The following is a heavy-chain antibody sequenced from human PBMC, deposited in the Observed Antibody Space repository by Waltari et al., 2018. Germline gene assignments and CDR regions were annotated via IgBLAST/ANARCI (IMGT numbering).Heavy chain of an antibody. Sequence: QVQLVQSGAEVKKPGASVKVSCKASGYTFTGYYMHWVRQAPGQGVTCMGCINPTIGRTNYSQKFPARVPMTRDTSISTAYMDLSRLRSDDTAVYYCARGSLYCGGDCYVDYWGQGTLVTVSS. V-gene: IGHV1-2*02. CDR2: INPTIGRT. CDR3: ARGSLYCGGDCYVDY. CDR1: GYTFTGYY. J-gene: IGHJ4*02. D-gene: IGHD2-21*02.